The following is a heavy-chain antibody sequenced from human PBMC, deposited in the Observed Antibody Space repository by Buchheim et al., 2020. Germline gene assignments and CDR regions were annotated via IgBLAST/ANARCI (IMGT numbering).Heavy chain of an antibody. CDR2: ISGSGGST. D-gene: IGHD3-22*01. J-gene: IGHJ5*02. CDR1: GFTFSSYA. CDR3: AKYDTLMYYDSSGYLPDH. Sequence: EVQLLESGGGLVQPGGSLRLSCAASGFTFSSYAMSWVRQAPGKGLEWVSAISGSGGSTYYADSVKGRFTISRDNSKNTMYLQMNSLRAEDTAVYYCAKYDTLMYYDSSGYLPDHWGQGTL. V-gene: IGHV3-23*01.